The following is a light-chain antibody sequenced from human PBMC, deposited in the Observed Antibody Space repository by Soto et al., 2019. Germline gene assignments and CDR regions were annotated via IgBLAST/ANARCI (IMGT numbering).Light chain of an antibody. Sequence: QSALTQPASVSGSPGQSIAISCTGTSSDVGGYNYVSWYQQHPGKAPKLLINDVSNRPSGVSSRFSGSESGNTASLTISGLQAEDEADYYCSSYTISSTYVFGTGTQLTVL. CDR1: SSDVGGYNY. J-gene: IGLJ1*01. CDR2: DVS. V-gene: IGLV2-14*01. CDR3: SSYTISSTYV.